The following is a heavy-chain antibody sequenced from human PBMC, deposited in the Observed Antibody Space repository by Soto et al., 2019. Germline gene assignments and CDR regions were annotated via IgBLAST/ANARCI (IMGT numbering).Heavy chain of an antibody. CDR1: GFTVSSKY. V-gene: IGHV3-53*01. J-gene: IGHJ6*02. CDR2: IWSAGLL. Sequence: PGGSLRLSCAASGFTVSSKYLSWVRQAPGKGLEWISGIWSAGLLYYADSVRGRFPISRDISKNSLYLEMTSLRADDTAVYYCAREAPMDVWGQGTTVTVSS. CDR3: AREAPMDV.